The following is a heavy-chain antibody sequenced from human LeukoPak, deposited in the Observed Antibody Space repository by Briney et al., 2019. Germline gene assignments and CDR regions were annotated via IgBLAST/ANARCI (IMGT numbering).Heavy chain of an antibody. Sequence: GGSLTLSCAASGFTFSSYWMTWVRQAPGKGLEWVANIKQDGSEKYYVDSVKGRFTIYRDNAKNSLYLQMNSLRADDPAVYYFARNSGSHPWGQGTLVTVSS. D-gene: IGHD3-10*01. J-gene: IGHJ5*02. CDR1: GFTFSSYW. CDR2: IKQDGSEK. CDR3: ARNSGSHP. V-gene: IGHV3-7*01.